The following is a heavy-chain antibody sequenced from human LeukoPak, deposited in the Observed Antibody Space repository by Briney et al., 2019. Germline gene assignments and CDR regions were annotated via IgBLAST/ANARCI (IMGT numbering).Heavy chain of an antibody. D-gene: IGHD2-2*01. Sequence: ASVKVSCKASGYTFTGYYMHWVRQAPGQGLKWMGWINPNSGGTNYAQKFQGRVTMTRDTSISTAYMELSRLRSDDTAVYYCARFRGYCSSTSCRGDAFDIWGQGTMVTVSS. CDR1: GYTFTGYY. CDR2: INPNSGGT. J-gene: IGHJ3*02. CDR3: ARFRGYCSSTSCRGDAFDI. V-gene: IGHV1-2*02.